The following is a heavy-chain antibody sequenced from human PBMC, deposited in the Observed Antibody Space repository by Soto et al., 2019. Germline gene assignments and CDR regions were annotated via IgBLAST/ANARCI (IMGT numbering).Heavy chain of an antibody. CDR3: SRDDSDWFFN. CDR2: ISSSSSTI. J-gene: IGHJ4*02. Sequence: GGSLRLSCAASGFTFSSYGMHWVRQAPGKGLEWVSYISSSSSTIYYADSVKGRFTISRDDSKKTAYLQMNSLESEDTAVYYCSRDDSDWFFNWGRGTLVTVSS. CDR1: GFTFSSYG. V-gene: IGHV3-48*04. D-gene: IGHD3-9*01.